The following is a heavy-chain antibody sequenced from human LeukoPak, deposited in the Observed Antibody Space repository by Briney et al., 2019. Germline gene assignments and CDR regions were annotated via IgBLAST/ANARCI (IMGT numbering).Heavy chain of an antibody. D-gene: IGHD3-22*01. Sequence: PGGSLRLSCAASGFTLSSYWMHWVRQAPGKGLVWVSRINSDGSSTSYADSVKGRFTISRDNAKNTLYLQMNSLRAEDTAVYYCATWYYYDSSAYYLSYWGQGTLVTVSS. J-gene: IGHJ4*02. CDR2: INSDGSST. CDR1: GFTLSSYW. V-gene: IGHV3-74*01. CDR3: ATWYYYDSSAYYLSY.